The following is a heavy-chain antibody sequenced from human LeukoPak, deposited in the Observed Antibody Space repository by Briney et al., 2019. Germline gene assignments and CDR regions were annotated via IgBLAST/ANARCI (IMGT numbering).Heavy chain of an antibody. CDR1: GGTFSSYA. Sequence: GASVKLSCKASGGTFSSYAISWVRQAPGQGLEWMGRIIPILGIANYAQKFQGRVTITADKSTSTAYMELSSLRSEDTAVYYCATYYYDSSGYYYYFDYWGQGTLVTVSS. CDR3: ATYYYDSSGYYYYFDY. D-gene: IGHD3-22*01. J-gene: IGHJ4*02. V-gene: IGHV1-69*04. CDR2: IIPILGIA.